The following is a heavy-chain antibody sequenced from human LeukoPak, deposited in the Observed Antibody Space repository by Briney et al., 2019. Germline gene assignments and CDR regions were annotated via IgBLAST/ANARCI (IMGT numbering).Heavy chain of an antibody. J-gene: IGHJ5*02. CDR1: GGTFSSYA. Sequence: ASVKVSCKASGGTFSSYAISWVRQAPGQGLEWMGRIIPIFGTANYAQKLQGRVTITTDESTSTAYMELSSLRSEDTAVYYCARGISPNWFDPWGQGTLVTVSS. CDR3: ARGISPNWFDP. CDR2: IIPIFGTA. V-gene: IGHV1-69*05.